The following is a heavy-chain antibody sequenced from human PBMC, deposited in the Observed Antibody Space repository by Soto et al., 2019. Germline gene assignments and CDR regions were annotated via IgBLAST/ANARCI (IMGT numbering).Heavy chain of an antibody. CDR2: INQDGSEK. J-gene: IGHJ6*02. D-gene: IGHD1-26*01. CDR3: ARVRRRDWEMLQMVTYFYYGMDV. Sequence: EVQLVESGGGLVQPRGSLRLSCAVSGFTFTFYWMAWVRQAPGKGLEWVANINQDGSEKYYVDSVKGRFTISRDDDKNSLYLLMNSLGAEDTAVYYCARVRRRDWEMLQMVTYFYYGMDVWGQGTTVTVSS. V-gene: IGHV3-7*01. CDR1: GFTFTFYW.